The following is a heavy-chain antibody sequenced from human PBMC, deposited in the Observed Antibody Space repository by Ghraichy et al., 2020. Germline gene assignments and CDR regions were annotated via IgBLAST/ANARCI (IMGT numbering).Heavy chain of an antibody. D-gene: IGHD3-16*02. CDR3: ARDTMITFGGVIVRGGAFDI. V-gene: IGHV4-39*07. CDR1: GGSISSSSYY. J-gene: IGHJ3*02. Sequence: SETLSLTCTVSGGSISSSSYYWGWIRQPPRKGLEWIGSIYYSGSTYYNPSLKSRVTISVDTSKNQFSLKLSSVTAADTAVYYCARDTMITFGGVIVRGGAFDIWGQGTMVTVSS. CDR2: IYYSGST.